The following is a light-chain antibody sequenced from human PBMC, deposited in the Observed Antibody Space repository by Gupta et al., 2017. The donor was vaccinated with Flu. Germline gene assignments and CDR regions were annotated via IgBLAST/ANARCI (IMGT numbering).Light chain of an antibody. J-gene: IGKJ1*01. CDR2: GAS. CDR3: QQYVSSPWT. V-gene: IGKV3-20*01. Sequence: ELELTHSPGTLSLSPGERATLSCRASRRVSSMYLAWYQQKPGQAPRLLIYGASSRATGIPDRFIGSGYETDFTLTIDRVEPEEFAMYYCQQYVSSPWTFGQGTKVEVK. CDR1: RRVSSMY.